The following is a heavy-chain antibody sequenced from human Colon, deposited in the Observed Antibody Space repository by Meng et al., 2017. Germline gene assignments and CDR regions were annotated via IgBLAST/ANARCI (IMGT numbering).Heavy chain of an antibody. CDR2: IHPSGSS. D-gene: IGHD3-9*01. CDR3: ARGVDWAKSGNF. Sequence: QVCLRQWVAGLLKPSKTLSLTCAVYGGSFSNYYLAWIRQPPGKGLEWIGEIHPSGSSYYSPSLQSRVTITLDTSKNQFSLTLSSLTAADTAVYYCARGVDWAKSGNFWGQGTLVTVAS. J-gene: IGHJ4*02. V-gene: IGHV4-34*01. CDR1: GGSFSNYY.